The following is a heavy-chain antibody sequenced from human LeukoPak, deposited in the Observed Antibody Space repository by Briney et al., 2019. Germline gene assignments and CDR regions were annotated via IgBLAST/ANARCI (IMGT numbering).Heavy chain of an antibody. J-gene: IGHJ4*02. CDR2: IHYSGRT. Sequence: SETLSLTCTVSGGSVSSDYWSWIRQPPGKALEWIGHIHYSGRTSYNPSLNTRVTISRDTSKNQFSLNLRSVTAADTAVYYCATLRGSASAVFDYWGLGTLVTVSS. V-gene: IGHV4-59*08. CDR3: ATLRGSASAVFDY. D-gene: IGHD4/OR15-4a*01. CDR1: GGSVSSDY.